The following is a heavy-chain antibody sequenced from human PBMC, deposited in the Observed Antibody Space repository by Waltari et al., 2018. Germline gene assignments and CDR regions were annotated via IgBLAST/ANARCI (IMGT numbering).Heavy chain of an antibody. D-gene: IGHD6-13*01. CDR2: ISSSRSYI. Sequence: EVQLVESGGGLVKPGGSLRLSCAASGFTFSSYSMNWVRQVPGKGLEWVSSISSSRSYIHYADAVKGRFTSSKDNPKNSLDLQMNSLRAEETAVYYCSRGGIAAAGTRDYWGQGTLVTVSS. CDR1: GFTFSSYS. V-gene: IGHV3-21*01. CDR3: SRGGIAAAGTRDY. J-gene: IGHJ4*02.